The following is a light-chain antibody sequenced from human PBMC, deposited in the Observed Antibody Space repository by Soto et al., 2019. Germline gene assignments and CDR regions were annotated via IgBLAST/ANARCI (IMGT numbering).Light chain of an antibody. CDR3: QQYGSSPWT. Sequence: IVFAQSPVTLSFSPVEIATLSFGASQSVSSSLAWYQQKPGQAPRLLIYAASNRATATPGRFSGSGSGTDFTLTISRLEPEDEAFYYCQQYGSSPWTFGQGTKVDIK. J-gene: IGKJ1*01. CDR2: AAS. CDR1: QSVSSS. V-gene: IGKV3-20*01.